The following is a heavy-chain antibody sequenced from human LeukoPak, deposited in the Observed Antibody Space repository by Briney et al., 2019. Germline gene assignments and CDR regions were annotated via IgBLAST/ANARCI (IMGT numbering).Heavy chain of an antibody. CDR2: INHSGST. J-gene: IGHJ4*02. CDR1: GGSFSGYY. D-gene: IGHD1-14*01. Sequence: SETLSLTCAVYGGSFSGYYWSWIRQPPGKGLEWIGEINHSGSTNYNPSLKSRVTISIDTSKSQFSLKVNSVTTADTAVYYCARSKIGEPFDYWGQGTLVTVSS. V-gene: IGHV4-34*01. CDR3: ARSKIGEPFDY.